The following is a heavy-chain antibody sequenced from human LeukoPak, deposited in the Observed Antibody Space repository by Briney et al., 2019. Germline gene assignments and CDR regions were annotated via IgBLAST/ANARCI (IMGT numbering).Heavy chain of an antibody. Sequence: SQTLSLTCAVYGGSFSGYYWSWIRQPPGKGLEWIGEINHSGSTNYNPSLKGRVTISIDTSKNQFSLKLSSVTAADTAVYYCARRTRGYSYGPYYYDMDVWGQGTTVTVSS. CDR2: INHSGST. CDR3: ARRTRGYSYGPYYYDMDV. V-gene: IGHV4-34*01. CDR1: GGSFSGYY. D-gene: IGHD5-18*01. J-gene: IGHJ6*02.